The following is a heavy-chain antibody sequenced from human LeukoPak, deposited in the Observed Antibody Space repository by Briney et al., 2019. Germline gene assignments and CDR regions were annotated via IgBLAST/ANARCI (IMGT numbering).Heavy chain of an antibody. V-gene: IGHV3-48*03. D-gene: IGHD5-12*01. J-gene: IGHJ4*02. CDR1: GFTVSSYE. CDR3: ARVELAYSGYDYRLGY. CDR2: ISSSGSTI. Sequence: PGGSLRLSCAASGFTVSSYEMNWVRQAPGKGLEWVSYISSSGSTIYYADSVKGRFTISRDNAKNSMYLQMSSLRAEDTAVYYCARVELAYSGYDYRLGYWGQGTLVTVSS.